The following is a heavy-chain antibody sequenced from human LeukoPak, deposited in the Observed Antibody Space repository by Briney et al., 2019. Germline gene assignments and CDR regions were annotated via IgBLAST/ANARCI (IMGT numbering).Heavy chain of an antibody. CDR3: ATSSWYRLAY. Sequence: GGSLRLSCAASGFTFSDSFMSWVRQAPGKGLEWVGRSRNKADSYTAEYAASVTGRFTISRDESKNSLYLQISSLETEDAAVYYCATSSWYRLAYWGQGSLVTDSS. V-gene: IGHV3-72*01. CDR2: SRNKADSYTA. D-gene: IGHD6-13*01. CDR1: GFTFSDSF. J-gene: IGHJ4*02.